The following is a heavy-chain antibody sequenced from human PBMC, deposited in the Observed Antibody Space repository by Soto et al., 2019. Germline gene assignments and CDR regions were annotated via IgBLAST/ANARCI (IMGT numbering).Heavy chain of an antibody. V-gene: IGHV1-46*01. Sequence: QVQLMQSGAEVKKPGASVKVSCKASGDTFTDYYIHWVRQAPGQGLEWMGTVNPSGGHTTYAQHFLGRVTMTRDTSTSTLYMERTSLTSDDTAVYYWARGGHVVVGTAALDYWGQGTLVTVSS. J-gene: IGHJ4*02. CDR3: ARGGHVVVGTAALDY. CDR1: GDTFTDYY. D-gene: IGHD2-21*02. CDR2: VNPSGGHT.